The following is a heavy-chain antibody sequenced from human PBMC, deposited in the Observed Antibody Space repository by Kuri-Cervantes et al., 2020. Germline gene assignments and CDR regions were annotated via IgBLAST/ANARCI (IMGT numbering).Heavy chain of an antibody. Sequence: LSLTCTVSGGSISSYYWSWIRQPPGKGLEWVGFIRSKAYGGTTEYAASVKGRFTISRDDSKSIAYLQMNSLKTEDTAVYYCARGQSRTITIIATYYFDYWGQGTLVTVSS. J-gene: IGHJ4*02. CDR1: GGSISSYY. CDR3: ARGQSRTITIIATYYFDY. D-gene: IGHD3-9*01. CDR2: IRSKAYGGTT. V-gene: IGHV3-49*03.